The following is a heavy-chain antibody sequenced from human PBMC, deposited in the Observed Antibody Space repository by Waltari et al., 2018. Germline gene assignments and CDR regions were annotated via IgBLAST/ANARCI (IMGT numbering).Heavy chain of an antibody. CDR2: ISSSSSYI. V-gene: IGHV3-21*01. J-gene: IGHJ5*02. D-gene: IGHD6-6*01. CDR1: GFTFSSYS. CDR3: ARDAAPSIAAHWFDP. Sequence: EVQLVESGGGLVKPGGSLRLSCAASGFTFSSYSMNWVRQAPGKGLEWVSSISSSSSYIYYADSVKGRFTISRDNAKNSLYLQMNSLRAEDTAVYYCARDAAPSIAAHWFDPWGQGTLVTVSS.